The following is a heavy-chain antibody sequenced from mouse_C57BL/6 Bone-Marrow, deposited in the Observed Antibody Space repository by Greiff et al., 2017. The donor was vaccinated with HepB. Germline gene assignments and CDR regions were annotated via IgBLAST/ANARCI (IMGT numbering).Heavy chain of an antibody. V-gene: IGHV1-84*01. Sequence: QVQLQQSGPELVKPGASVKISCKASGYTFTDYYINWVKQRPGQGLEWIGWIYPGSGNTKYNEKFKGKATLTVDTSSRTAYMQLSSLTSEDSAVYFCARKLCYPPYGSYWYFDVWGTGTTVTVSS. CDR1: GYTFTDYY. CDR3: ARKLCYPPYGSYWYFDV. D-gene: IGHD1-1*01. J-gene: IGHJ1*03. CDR2: IYPGSGNT.